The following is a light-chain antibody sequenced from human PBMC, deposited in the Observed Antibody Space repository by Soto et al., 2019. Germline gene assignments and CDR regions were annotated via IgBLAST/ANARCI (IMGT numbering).Light chain of an antibody. J-gene: IGKJ5*01. Sequence: DIQMTQSPSSVSASVGDRVTITCRASQSISSSLAWYQQKPGTVPKLLIYAASSLQSGVPSRFIGSGAGTEFTLSITSLQPEDFGTYYCQQGDSFPITFGQGTRLDMK. CDR2: AAS. CDR3: QQGDSFPIT. V-gene: IGKV1-12*01. CDR1: QSISSS.